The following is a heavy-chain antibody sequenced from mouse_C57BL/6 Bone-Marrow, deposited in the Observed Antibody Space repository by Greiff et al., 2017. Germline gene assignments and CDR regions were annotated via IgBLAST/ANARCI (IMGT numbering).Heavy chain of an antibody. J-gene: IGHJ2*01. CDR2: IDPETGGT. CDR1: GYTFTDYE. D-gene: IGHD2-1*01. CDR3: TRQRIIYYGKDY. Sequence: VQLQQSGAELVRPGASVTLSCKASGYTFTDYEMHWVKQTPVHGLEWIGAIDPETGGTAYNQKFKGKAILTADKSSSTAYMELRSLTSEDSAVYYCTRQRIIYYGKDYWGQGTTLTVSS. V-gene: IGHV1-15*01.